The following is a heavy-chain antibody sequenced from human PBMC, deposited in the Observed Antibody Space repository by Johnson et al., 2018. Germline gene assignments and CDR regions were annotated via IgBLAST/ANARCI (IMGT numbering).Heavy chain of an antibody. CDR3: AKKKYGANFDY. V-gene: IGHV3-43*01. D-gene: IGHD4-17*01. CDR2: ISWDGGNT. Sequence: EVQLVESGGVVVQPGGSLRLSFAASGFTFDDYTMHWVRQSPGKGLEWVSLISWDGGNTYYADSVKGRLPISRDNRKNSLYLQINSLRTEDTALYYCAKKKYGANFDYWGQGTLFTVSS. J-gene: IGHJ4*02. CDR1: GFTFDDYT.